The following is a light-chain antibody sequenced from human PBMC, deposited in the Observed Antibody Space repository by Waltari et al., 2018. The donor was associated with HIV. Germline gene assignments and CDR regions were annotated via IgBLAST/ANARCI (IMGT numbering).Light chain of an antibody. CDR2: DVF. J-gene: IGLJ1*01. V-gene: IGLV2-14*01. Sequence: QSALTQPAPVSGSPGQPITIPCNGTTIHPYPYRYISWYRHLPGEVPQLLLYDVFNRPSGISVRFSGSRSGGAASLTISRLQTDDDGDYFCSSFTRMGGVFGPGT. CDR3: SSFTRMGGV. CDR1: TIHPYPYRY.